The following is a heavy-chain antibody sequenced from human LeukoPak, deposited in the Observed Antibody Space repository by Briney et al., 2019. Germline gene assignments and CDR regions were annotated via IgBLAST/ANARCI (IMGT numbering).Heavy chain of an antibody. D-gene: IGHD6-13*01. V-gene: IGHV3-9*01. CDR2: ISWNSGSI. CDR1: GFTFDDYA. Sequence: GGSLRLSCAASGFTFDDYAMHWVRPAPGKGLEWVSGISWNSGSIGYADSVKGRFTISRDNAKNSLHLQMNSLRAEDTALYYCAKDTAPDSGYSSSWRHGNAFDIWGQGTMVTVSS. CDR3: AKDTAPDSGYSSSWRHGNAFDI. J-gene: IGHJ3*02.